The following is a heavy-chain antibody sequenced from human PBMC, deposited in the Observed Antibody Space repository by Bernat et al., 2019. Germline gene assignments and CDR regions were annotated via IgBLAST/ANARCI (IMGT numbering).Heavy chain of an antibody. CDR3: AKDGYIAAAPDAFDI. D-gene: IGHD6-13*01. J-gene: IGHJ3*02. CDR2: ISGDGGST. CDR1: GFTFDDYA. Sequence: GGAGGGGGQPGGSLRLSCAASGFTFDDYAMHWVRQAPGKGLEWVSLISGDGGSTYYADSVKGRFTISRDNSKNSLYLQMNSLRTEDTALYYCAKDGYIAAAPDAFDIWGQGTMVTVSS. V-gene: IGHV3-43*02.